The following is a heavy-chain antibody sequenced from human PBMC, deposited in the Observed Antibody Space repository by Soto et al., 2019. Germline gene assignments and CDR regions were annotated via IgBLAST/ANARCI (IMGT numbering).Heavy chain of an antibody. CDR1: GGTFSSYA. J-gene: IGHJ4*02. CDR3: ARLGMDCSGGSCYRLFSAENSYFDY. D-gene: IGHD2-15*01. CDR2: IIPIFGTA. V-gene: IGHV1-69*13. Sequence: ASVKVSCKASGGTFSSYAISWVRQAPGQGLEWMGGIIPIFGTANYAQKFQGRVTITADESTSTAYMELSSLRSEDTAVYYCARLGMDCSGGSCYRLFSAENSYFDYWGQGTLVTVSS.